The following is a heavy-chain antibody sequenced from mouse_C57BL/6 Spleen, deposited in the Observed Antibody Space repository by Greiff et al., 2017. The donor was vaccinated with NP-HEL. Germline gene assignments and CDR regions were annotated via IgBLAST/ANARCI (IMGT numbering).Heavy chain of an antibody. CDR3: AREVPSPMCFDV. V-gene: IGHV1-82*01. J-gene: IGHJ1*03. CDR2: IYPGDGDT. D-gene: IGHD6-1*01. Sequence: VKLQESGPELVKPGASVKISCKASGYAFSSSWMNWVKQRPGKGLEWIGRIYPGDGDTNYNGKFKGKATLTADKSSSTAYMQLSSLTSEDSAVXYCAREVPSPMCFDVWGTGTTVTVSS. CDR1: GYAFSSSW.